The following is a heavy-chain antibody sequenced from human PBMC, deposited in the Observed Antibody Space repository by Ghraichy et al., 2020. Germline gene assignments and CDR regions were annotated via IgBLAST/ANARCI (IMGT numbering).Heavy chain of an antibody. D-gene: IGHD2-8*01. CDR3: ARCGYCTNGVCNWSSGMDV. Sequence: SETLSLTCAVYGGSFSGYYWSWIRQPPGKGLEWIGEINHSGSTNYNPSLKSRVTISVDTSKNQFSLKLSSVTAADTAVYYCARCGYCTNGVCNWSSGMDVWGQGTTVTVSS. CDR1: GGSFSGYY. CDR2: INHSGST. J-gene: IGHJ6*02. V-gene: IGHV4-34*01.